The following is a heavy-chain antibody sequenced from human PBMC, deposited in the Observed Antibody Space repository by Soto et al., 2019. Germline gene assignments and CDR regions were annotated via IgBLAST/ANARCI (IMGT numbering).Heavy chain of an antibody. CDR3: ARDLIEYCGGDCYSRFDY. J-gene: IGHJ4*02. D-gene: IGHD2-21*02. CDR1: GYTFTSYG. Sequence: GASVKVSCKASGYTFTSYGISWVRQAPGQGLEWMGWISAYNGNTKYAQKLQGRVTMTTDTSTSTAYMELRSLRSDDTAVYYCARDLIEYCGGDCYSRFDYWGQGTLVTVSS. V-gene: IGHV1-18*01. CDR2: ISAYNGNT.